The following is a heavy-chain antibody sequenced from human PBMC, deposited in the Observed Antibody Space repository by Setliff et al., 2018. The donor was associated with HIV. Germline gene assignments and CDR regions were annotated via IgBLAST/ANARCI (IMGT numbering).Heavy chain of an antibody. V-gene: IGHV4-34*01. D-gene: IGHD3-16*01. Sequence: SETLSLTCAVYGETFSGYYWSWIRQPPGKGLEWIGEINHSGSTTYHPSLRSRATISADTSKNQFSLDLSSVTAADTAVYYCARGGAVSADFDSWGQGTLVTVSS. CDR2: INHSGST. CDR1: GETFSGYY. CDR3: ARGGAVSADFDS. J-gene: IGHJ5*01.